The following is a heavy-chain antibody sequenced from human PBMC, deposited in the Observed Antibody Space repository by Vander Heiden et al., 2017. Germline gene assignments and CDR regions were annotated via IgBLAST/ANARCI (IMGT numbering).Heavy chain of an antibody. V-gene: IGHV3-23*01. CDR2: FSGSGDNT. CDR1: GFFFRNYG. D-gene: IGHD1-26*01. J-gene: IGHJ4*02. Sequence: EVVLLESGGGLVQPGGPLRLSCVASGFFFRNYGMTWVRQAPGKGLEWVSSFSGSGDNTYYADSVKGRFTISRDNSRNTVFLQMNSLRVEDTAVYFCAKGGVLGAATPYYFHFWGQGTLVSVSS. CDR3: AKGGVLGAATPYYFHF.